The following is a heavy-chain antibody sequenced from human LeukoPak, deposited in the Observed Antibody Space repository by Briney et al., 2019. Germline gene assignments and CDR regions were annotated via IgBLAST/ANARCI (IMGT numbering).Heavy chain of an antibody. J-gene: IGHJ4*02. CDR3: ARKGHYDSRLWYFDY. CDR1: GGTFSSYA. V-gene: IGHV1-69*06. D-gene: IGHD3-22*01. Sequence: GASVKVSCKASGGTFSSYAINWVRQAPGQGLEWMGGIIPIFGTANYAQEFQGRVTITADKSTSTAYMELSSLRSEDTAVYYCARKGHYDSRLWYFDYWGQGTLVTVSS. CDR2: IIPIFGTA.